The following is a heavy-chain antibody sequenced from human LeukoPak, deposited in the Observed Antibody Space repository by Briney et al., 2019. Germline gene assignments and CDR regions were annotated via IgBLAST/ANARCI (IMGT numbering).Heavy chain of an antibody. V-gene: IGHV3-7*01. CDR3: ARSPYGSGSYYHDY. CDR2: IKQDGSEK. J-gene: IGHJ4*02. CDR1: RFSFSDYD. D-gene: IGHD3-10*01. Sequence: PGRSLRLSCRASRFSFSDYDMHWVRQAPGKGLEWVANIKQDGSEKYYVDSVRGRFTISRDNAKNSLYLQMNSLRAEDTAVYYCARSPYGSGSYYHDYWGQGTLVTVSS.